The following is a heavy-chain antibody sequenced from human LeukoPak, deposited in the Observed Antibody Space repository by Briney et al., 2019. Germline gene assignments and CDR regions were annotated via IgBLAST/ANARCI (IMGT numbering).Heavy chain of an antibody. CDR2: MNPNSGNT. V-gene: IGHV1-8*03. Sequence: GASVKVSCKASGYTFTSYDINWVRQATGQGLEWMGWMNPNSGNTGYAQKFQGRVTITRNTSISTAYMELSSLRSEDTAVYYCARGGDYDNNPPSDYWGQGTLVTVSS. J-gene: IGHJ4*02. D-gene: IGHD3-22*01. CDR3: ARGGDYDNNPPSDY. CDR1: GYTFTSYD.